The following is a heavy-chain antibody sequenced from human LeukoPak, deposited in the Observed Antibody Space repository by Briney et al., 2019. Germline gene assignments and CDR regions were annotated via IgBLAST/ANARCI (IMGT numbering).Heavy chain of an antibody. J-gene: IGHJ4*02. CDR1: GYTFTSYD. D-gene: IGHD2-2*01. Sequence: GASVKVSCKSSGYTFTSYDINWVRQATGQGLEWMGWMNPNSGNTGYAQKFQGRVTMTRNTSISTAYMELSSLRSDDTAVYYCARGRLGVPAAIYWGQGTLVTVSS. CDR3: ARGRLGVPAAIY. V-gene: IGHV1-8*01. CDR2: MNPNSGNT.